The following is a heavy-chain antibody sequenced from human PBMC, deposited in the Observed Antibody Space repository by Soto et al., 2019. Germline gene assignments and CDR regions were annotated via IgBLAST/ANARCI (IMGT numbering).Heavy chain of an antibody. CDR2: IDPSDSYT. Sequence: GESLKISCKGSGYSFTSYWISWVRQMPGKGLEWMGRIDPSDSYTNYSPSFQGHVTISADKSISTAYLQWSSLKASDTAMYYCARRKYIAVAHSTGYYYGMDVWGQGTTVTVSS. J-gene: IGHJ6*02. V-gene: IGHV5-10-1*01. D-gene: IGHD6-19*01. CDR1: GYSFTSYW. CDR3: ARRKYIAVAHSTGYYYGMDV.